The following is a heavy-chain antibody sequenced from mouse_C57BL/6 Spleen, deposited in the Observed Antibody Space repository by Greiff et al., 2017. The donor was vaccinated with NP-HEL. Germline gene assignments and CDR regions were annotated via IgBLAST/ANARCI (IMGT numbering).Heavy chain of an antibody. CDR2: IYPGSGNT. V-gene: IGHV1-76*01. CDR1: GYTFTDYY. CDR3: AMGYGSSYGYFDV. D-gene: IGHD1-1*01. J-gene: IGHJ1*03. Sequence: VQLQQSGAELVRPGASVKLSCKASGYTFTDYYINWVKQRPGQGLEWIARIYPGSGNTYYNEKFKGKATLTAEKSSSTAYMQLSSLTSEDSAVYFCAMGYGSSYGYFDVWGTGTTVTVSS.